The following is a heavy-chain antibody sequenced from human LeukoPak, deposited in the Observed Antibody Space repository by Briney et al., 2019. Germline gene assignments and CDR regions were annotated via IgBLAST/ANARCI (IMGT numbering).Heavy chain of an antibody. Sequence: GGSLRLSCAASGFTFSTYSMNWLRLAPGKGLEWVSSISPDSNYKYYVDSVKGRFTISRDNAKSSLYLQMNSLRAEDTAVYYCAGGYCGGGSCPVDYWGQGTLVTVSS. J-gene: IGHJ4*02. CDR2: ISPDSNYK. D-gene: IGHD2-15*01. CDR3: AGGYCGGGSCPVDY. V-gene: IGHV3-21*04. CDR1: GFTFSTYS.